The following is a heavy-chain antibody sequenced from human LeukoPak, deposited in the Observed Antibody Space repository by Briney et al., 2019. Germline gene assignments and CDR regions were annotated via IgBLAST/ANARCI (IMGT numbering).Heavy chain of an antibody. J-gene: IGHJ4*02. CDR3: AKITRSLPDY. Sequence: GSLRLSCAASGFTFSSYGMHWVRQAPGKGLEWVAVISYDGSNKYYADSVKGRFTISRDNSKNTLYLQMNSLRAEDTAVYYCAKITRSLPDYWGQGTLVTVSS. CDR2: ISYDGSNK. CDR1: GFTFSSYG. V-gene: IGHV3-30*18. D-gene: IGHD3-10*01.